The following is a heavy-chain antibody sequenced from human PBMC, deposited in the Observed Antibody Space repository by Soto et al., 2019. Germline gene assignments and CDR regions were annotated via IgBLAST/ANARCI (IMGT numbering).Heavy chain of an antibody. CDR2: IIPIFGTA. Sequence: SVKVSCKASGGTLSSYAISWVRQAPGQGLEWMGGIIPIFGTANYAQKFQGRVTITADESTSTAYMELSSLRSEDTDVYYCARCCSSPSCYQYKIAFNIGGKGKMVTVPS. D-gene: IGHD2-2*01. CDR3: ARCCSSPSCYQYKIAFNI. V-gene: IGHV1-69*13. CDR1: GGTLSSYA. J-gene: IGHJ3*02.